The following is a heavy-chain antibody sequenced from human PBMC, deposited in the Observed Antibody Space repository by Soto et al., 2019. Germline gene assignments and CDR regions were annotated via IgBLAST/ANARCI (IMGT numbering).Heavy chain of an antibody. Sequence: EVQLLESGGGLVQPGRSLRLSCAASGFTFDDYAMHWVRQAPGKGLEWVSGISWNSGSIGYADSVKGRFTSSRDNAKNSLYLQLNSLRAEDTALYYCAKGPYCSGGSCYSGWFDPWGQGTLVTVSS. CDR1: GFTFDDYA. J-gene: IGHJ5*02. CDR2: ISWNSGSI. D-gene: IGHD2-15*01. CDR3: AKGPYCSGGSCYSGWFDP. V-gene: IGHV3-9*01.